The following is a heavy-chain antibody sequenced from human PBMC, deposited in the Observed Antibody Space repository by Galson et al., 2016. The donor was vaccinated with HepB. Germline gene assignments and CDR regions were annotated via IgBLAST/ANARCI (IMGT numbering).Heavy chain of an antibody. CDR2: IYPGDSDT. Sequence: QSGAEVTKPGESLKISCKGSGFSFTSYWIVWVRQMPGKGLECMGIIYPGDSDTRYSPSFQGQVTIPADRSIRTAYLQWSSLKASDTAMYYCARVKGYYGSGSYYRENWFDPWGQGTLVTVSS. V-gene: IGHV5-51*01. CDR1: GFSFTSYW. CDR3: ARVKGYYGSGSYYRENWFDP. J-gene: IGHJ5*02. D-gene: IGHD3-10*01.